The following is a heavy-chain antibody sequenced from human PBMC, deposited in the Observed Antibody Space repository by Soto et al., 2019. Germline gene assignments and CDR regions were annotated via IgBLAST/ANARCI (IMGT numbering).Heavy chain of an antibody. J-gene: IGHJ5*02. CDR1: GFTFSSYG. CDR3: ARDDGEFRFDP. Sequence: PGGSLRLSCAASGFTFSSYGMHWVRQAPGKGLEWVAVIWYDGSNKYYADSVKGRFTISRDNSKNTLYLQMNSLRAEDTAVYYCARDDGEFRFDPWGQGTLVTVSS. CDR2: IWYDGSNK. V-gene: IGHV3-33*01. D-gene: IGHD2-21*01.